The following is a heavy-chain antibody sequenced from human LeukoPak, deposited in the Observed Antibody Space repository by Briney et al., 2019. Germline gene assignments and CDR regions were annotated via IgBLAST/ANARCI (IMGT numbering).Heavy chain of an antibody. CDR3: ARDGGGSYYTFDY. Sequence: SETLSLTCTVSGGSISTSNYYWGWIRQPPGKGLEWIGNIFYSGSTYYSPSLRSRVTISLDTSRNQFFLKLSSVTAADTAVYYCARDGGGSYYTFDYWGQGTLVTVSS. V-gene: IGHV4-39*07. J-gene: IGHJ4*02. CDR2: IFYSGST. CDR1: GGSISTSNYY. D-gene: IGHD1-26*01.